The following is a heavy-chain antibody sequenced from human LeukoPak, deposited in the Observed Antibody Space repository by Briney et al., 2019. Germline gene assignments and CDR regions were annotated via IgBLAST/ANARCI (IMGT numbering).Heavy chain of an antibody. D-gene: IGHD3-10*01. CDR2: IRNDGSDK. J-gene: IGHJ4*02. Sequence: PGGSLRLSCAASGFIFSTHGMHWVRQAPGKGLEGVAFIRNDGSDKYYAVSVKGRFTISRDNSKNTLYLQMNSLSAEDTALYYCAKDRAFGQFLWGNDYWGQGTLVTVSS. CDR3: AKDRAFGQFLWGNDY. CDR1: GFIFSTHG. V-gene: IGHV3-30*02.